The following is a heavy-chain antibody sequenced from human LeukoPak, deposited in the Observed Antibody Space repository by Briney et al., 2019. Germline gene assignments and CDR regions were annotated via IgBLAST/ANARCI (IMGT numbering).Heavy chain of an antibody. V-gene: IGHV3-30*04. D-gene: IGHD6-13*01. CDR3: ARDTIIAAAGTISYYYYYMDV. J-gene: IGHJ6*03. CDR1: GFTFSSYA. Sequence: GRSLRLSCAASGFTFSSYAMHWVRQAPGKGLEWVAVISYDGSNKYYADSVKGRFTISRDNSKNTLHLQMNSLRAEDTAVYYCARDTIIAAAGTISYYYYYMDVWGKGTTVTVPS. CDR2: ISYDGSNK.